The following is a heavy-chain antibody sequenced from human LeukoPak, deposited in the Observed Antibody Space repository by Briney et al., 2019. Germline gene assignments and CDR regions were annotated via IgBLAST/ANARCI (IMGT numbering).Heavy chain of an antibody. D-gene: IGHD3-22*01. CDR1: GFTFSNYW. CDR2: ISGSGGST. J-gene: IGHJ4*02. V-gene: IGHV3-23*01. Sequence: PGGSLRLSCAASGFTFSNYWMNWVRQAPGKGLEWVSAISGSGGSTYYADSVKGRFTISRDNSKNTLYLQMNSLRAEDTAVYYCAKEKVVVAYFDYWGQGTLVTVSS. CDR3: AKEKVVVAYFDY.